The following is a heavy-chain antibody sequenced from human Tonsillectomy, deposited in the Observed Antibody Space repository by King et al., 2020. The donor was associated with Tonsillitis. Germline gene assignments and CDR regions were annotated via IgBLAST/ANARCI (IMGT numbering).Heavy chain of an antibody. V-gene: IGHV3-21*01. CDR1: GFNFITYN. CDR3: AASGGVNQPFEF. CDR2: ISSSGSFI. Sequence: VQLVESGGGLVKPGGSLRLSCAASGFNFITYNMNWVRQAPGKGLEWVSSISSSGSFINFADSVKGRFTISRDNAKSSLFLQMNSLKDEDTALYYCAASGGVNQPFEFWGPGTLVTVSS. J-gene: IGHJ4*02. D-gene: IGHD3-16*01.